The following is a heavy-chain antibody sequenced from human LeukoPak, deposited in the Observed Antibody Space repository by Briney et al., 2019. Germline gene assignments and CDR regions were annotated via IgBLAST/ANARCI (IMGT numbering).Heavy chain of an antibody. CDR1: GYTFTGYY. CDR2: INAGNGNT. J-gene: IGHJ3*02. CDR3: ARDDHLTGSAHAFDI. Sequence: ASVKVSCKASGYTFTGYYMHWVRQAPGQGLEWMGWINAGNGNTKYSQKFQGRVTFTRDTSASTAYMELSSLRSEDTAVYYCARDDHLTGSAHAFDIWGQGTMVTVSS. V-gene: IGHV1-3*01. D-gene: IGHD3-9*01.